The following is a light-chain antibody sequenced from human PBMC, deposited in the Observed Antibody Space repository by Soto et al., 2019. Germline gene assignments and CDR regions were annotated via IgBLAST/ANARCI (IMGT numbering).Light chain of an antibody. CDR3: QQYSVYSA. J-gene: IGKJ3*01. V-gene: IGKV1-5*03. CDR2: KAS. Sequence: DIQMTQSPSALCASVGDSVTITCRASQSIGTWLAWYQQKPGRVPKLLVYKASNLESGVPSRFSGSGSGTEFSLTISSLQPDDFATYYCQQYSVYSAFGPGTKVEIK. CDR1: QSIGTW.